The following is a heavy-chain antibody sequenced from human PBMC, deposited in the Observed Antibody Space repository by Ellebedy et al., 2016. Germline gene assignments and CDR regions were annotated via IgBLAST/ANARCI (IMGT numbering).Heavy chain of an antibody. V-gene: IGHV3-33*08. CDR2: ISHDGGNK. CDR1: GFTFSIYG. Sequence: GESLKISCAASGFTFSIYGIHWVRQAPGKGLEWVAVISHDGGNKYYADSVRGRITISRDNSNNTLYLQMNSLRAEDTAVYYCVRGAAADSWLDAFDIWGQGTVVTVSS. D-gene: IGHD2-2*01. CDR3: VRGAAADSWLDAFDI. J-gene: IGHJ3*02.